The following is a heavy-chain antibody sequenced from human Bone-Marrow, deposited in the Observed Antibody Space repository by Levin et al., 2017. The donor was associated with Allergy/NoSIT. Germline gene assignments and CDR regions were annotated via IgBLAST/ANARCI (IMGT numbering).Heavy chain of an antibody. Sequence: SETLSLTCTVSGDSIDSSTYYWAWIRQPPGKGLEWIGNVFYTGRASYNPSLKSRVTISVDKSRNQFSLRLTSATAADAGLYFCARDLDEAMVERNGLDVWGQGTMVTVSA. J-gene: IGHJ3*01. CDR1: GDSIDSSTYY. D-gene: IGHD5-18*01. V-gene: IGHV4-39*07. CDR3: ARDLDEAMVERNGLDV. CDR2: VFYTGRA.